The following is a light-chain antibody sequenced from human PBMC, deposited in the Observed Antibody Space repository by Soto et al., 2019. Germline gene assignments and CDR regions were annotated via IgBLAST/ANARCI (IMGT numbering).Light chain of an antibody. Sequence: DMQLTQSPSTLSASVGDRVTITCRASESISDWLAWLQQKPGKAPKVLIYDASTLEIGVPSRFSGSRSGTEFTLAISSLQPDDSATYYCQQDKAYSQWTFGEGTKVEI. CDR2: DAS. CDR3: QQDKAYSQWT. J-gene: IGKJ1*01. CDR1: ESISDW. V-gene: IGKV1-5*01.